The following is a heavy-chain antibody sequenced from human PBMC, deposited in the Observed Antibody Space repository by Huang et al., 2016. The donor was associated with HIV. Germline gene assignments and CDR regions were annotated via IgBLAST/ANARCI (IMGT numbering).Heavy chain of an antibody. D-gene: IGHD3-10*01. V-gene: IGHV4-39*01. CDR1: GGSITDSNYY. CDR2: SYYSGDT. Sequence: QLQLQESGPGLVRPSETLSLICTVSGGSITDSNYYWGWIRQPPGKGLERIGSSYYSGDTDYNPSLKMRGTMSVDTSKNRFSLDIRSVAVADTAIYYCARHFGSWSGYFDSWGQGTLVPVSS. J-gene: IGHJ4*02. CDR3: ARHFGSWSGYFDS.